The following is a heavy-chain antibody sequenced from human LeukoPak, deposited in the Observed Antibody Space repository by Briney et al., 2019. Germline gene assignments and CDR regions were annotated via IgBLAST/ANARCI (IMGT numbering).Heavy chain of an antibody. CDR2: ISGSGSTT. V-gene: IGHV3-23*01. CDR1: GFTFSSYA. Sequence: GGSLRLSCAASGFTFSSYAMNWVRQAPGKGLEWVSAISGSGSTTYYADSVRGRFTISRDNSKNTLFLQMNSLTAEDTAIYSCARPRLEYCSGGSCFDAFDIWGQGTMVTVSS. D-gene: IGHD2-15*01. CDR3: ARPRLEYCSGGSCFDAFDI. J-gene: IGHJ3*02.